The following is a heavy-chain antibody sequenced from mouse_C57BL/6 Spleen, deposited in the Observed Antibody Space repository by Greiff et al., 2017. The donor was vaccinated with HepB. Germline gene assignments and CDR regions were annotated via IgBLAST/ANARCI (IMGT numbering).Heavy chain of an antibody. CDR3: ARRGGNYYWYFDV. D-gene: IGHD2-1*01. V-gene: IGHV1-18*01. J-gene: IGHJ1*03. CDR1: GEKLKEEK. CDR2: INPNNGGT. Sequence: EGQRKKEGTERGKRGEGVKREGKEEGEKLKEEKRERGKQRHGKSCESIGDINPNNGGTIYNQKFKGKATLTVDKSSSTAYMELRSLTSEDTAVYYCARRGGNYYWYFDVWGTGTTVTVSS.